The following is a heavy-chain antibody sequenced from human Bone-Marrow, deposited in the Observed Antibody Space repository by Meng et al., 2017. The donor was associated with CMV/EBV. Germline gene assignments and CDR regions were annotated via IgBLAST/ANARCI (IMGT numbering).Heavy chain of an antibody. D-gene: IGHD3-10*01. CDR3: ARHRTAFNYHASRSPPDY. CDR2: INHSGST. Sequence: GSLRLSCAVYGGSFSGYYWSWIRQPPGKGLEWIGEINHSGSTNYNPSLKSRVTISVDTSKNQFSLKLSSVTAADTAVYYCARHRTAFNYHASRSPPDYWG. V-gene: IGHV4-34*01. J-gene: IGHJ4*01. CDR1: GGSFSGYY.